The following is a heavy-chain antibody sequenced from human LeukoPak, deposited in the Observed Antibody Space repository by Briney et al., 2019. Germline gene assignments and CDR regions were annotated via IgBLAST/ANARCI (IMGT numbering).Heavy chain of an antibody. CDR2: ISANHGNT. D-gene: IGHD7-27*01. J-gene: IGHJ4*02. CDR3: ARGLLGTDQDY. V-gene: IGHV1-18*01. CDR1: GYTFTSFG. Sequence: GASVKVSCKASGYTFTSFGFTWVRRAPGQGLEWMGWISANHGNTYYPQKLQGRVTMTRDTSTSTAYMELRSLRSDDTAVYYCARGLLGTDQDYWGQGTLVTVSS.